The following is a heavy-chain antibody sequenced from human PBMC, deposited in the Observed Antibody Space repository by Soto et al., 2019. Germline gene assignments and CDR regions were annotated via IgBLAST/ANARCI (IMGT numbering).Heavy chain of an antibody. Sequence: QVQLQESGPGLVKPSGTLSLTCAVSGDSISSRNWWSWVRQPPGKGLEWIGEISHGGNTNYNPSLQSRVTISVDKSKNQFSLKLSSVTAADTAVYYCARAGRGYCSGFSCDSGLYGMDVWGQGTTVTVSS. CDR2: ISHGGNT. V-gene: IGHV4-4*02. D-gene: IGHD2-15*01. CDR1: GDSISSRNW. J-gene: IGHJ6*02. CDR3: ARAGRGYCSGFSCDSGLYGMDV.